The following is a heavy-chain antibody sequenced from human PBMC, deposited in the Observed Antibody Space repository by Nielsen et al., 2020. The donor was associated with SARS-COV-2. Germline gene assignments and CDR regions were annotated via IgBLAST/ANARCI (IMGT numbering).Heavy chain of an antibody. Sequence: GGSLIPSCLASGFPFSDSYMSWIRQAPGKGLEWLSYISDSSYYTNYADSVKGRFTISRDNAKNSLYLQMISLRAEDTAVYYCARDWGWGDYGGNSTNWGQGTLVTVSS. V-gene: IGHV3-11*06. CDR3: ARDWGWGDYGGNSTN. CDR2: ISDSSYYT. CDR1: GFPFSDSY. J-gene: IGHJ4*02. D-gene: IGHD4-23*01.